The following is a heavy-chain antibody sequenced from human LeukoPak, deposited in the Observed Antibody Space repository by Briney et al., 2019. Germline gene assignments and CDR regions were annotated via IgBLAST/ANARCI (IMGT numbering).Heavy chain of an antibody. CDR1: GFTFSDYY. CDR2: ISSSGSML. Sequence: GGSLRLSCTVSGFTFSDYYMSWVRQAPGKGLEWVSYISSSGSMLHYADSVEGRFTISRDNAKNSLYLQMSSLRVEDTAVYYCTRRPYSSSWYYFDYWGQGNLVTVSS. J-gene: IGHJ4*02. CDR3: TRRPYSSSWYYFDY. D-gene: IGHD6-13*01. V-gene: IGHV3-11*04.